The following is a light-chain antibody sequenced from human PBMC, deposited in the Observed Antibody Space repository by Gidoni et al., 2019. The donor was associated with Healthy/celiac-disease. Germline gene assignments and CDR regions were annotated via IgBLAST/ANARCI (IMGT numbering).Light chain of an antibody. CDR2: GAS. Sequence: EIVLTPSPGTLSLSPGERATLSGRASQSVSSSYLAWYQQKPGQAPRLLIYGASSRATGIPDRFSGSGSGTDFTLTISRLEPEEFAVYYCQQYGSSPWTFGQGTKVEIK. CDR1: QSVSSSY. V-gene: IGKV3-20*01. CDR3: QQYGSSPWT. J-gene: IGKJ1*01.